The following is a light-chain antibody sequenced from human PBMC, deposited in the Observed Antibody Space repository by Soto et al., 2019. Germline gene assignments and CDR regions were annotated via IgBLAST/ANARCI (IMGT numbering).Light chain of an antibody. V-gene: IGLV2-14*01. CDR3: TSYTSTSTDV. CDR2: DVT. Sequence: QSVLTQPPSASGSPGQSVAISCTGTSSDIGGYNYVSWYQHHPGKAPRLVIYDVTNRPSGISDRFSGSKSGNTASLTISGLLAEDEADYYCTSYTSTSTDVFGTGTKVTVL. J-gene: IGLJ1*01. CDR1: SSDIGGYNY.